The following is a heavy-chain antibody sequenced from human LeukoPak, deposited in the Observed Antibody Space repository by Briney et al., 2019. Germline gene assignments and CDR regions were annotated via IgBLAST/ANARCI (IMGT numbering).Heavy chain of an antibody. V-gene: IGHV3-48*02. CDR3: ARDSRRTAFGVVAKFDS. CDR2: ISSSNSTI. Sequence: GGSLRLSCVASGFTFNTYSMNWVRQAPGKGLEWVSYISSSNSTIYYADSVKGRFSISRDNAKNSLYLQMNSLRDEDTAVYYCARDSRRTAFGVVAKFDSWGQGTLVTVSS. J-gene: IGHJ4*02. D-gene: IGHD3-3*01. CDR1: GFTFNTYS.